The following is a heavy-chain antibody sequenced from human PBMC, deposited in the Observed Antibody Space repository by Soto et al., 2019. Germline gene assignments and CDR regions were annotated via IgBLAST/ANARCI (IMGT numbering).Heavy chain of an antibody. CDR1: GGSISSYY. V-gene: IGHV4-59*08. D-gene: IGHD6-19*01. J-gene: IGHJ6*02. CDR3: ARAVFRYSSSTTSYYYGLDV. CDR2: MYYRGST. Sequence: SETLSLTCTVSGGSISSYYWSWVRQPPGKGLEWIGYMYYRGSTNYNPSLKSRVTISVDTSKNQLSLKLNSVTAADTAVYYCARAVFRYSSSTTSYYYGLDVWGQGTTVTVSS.